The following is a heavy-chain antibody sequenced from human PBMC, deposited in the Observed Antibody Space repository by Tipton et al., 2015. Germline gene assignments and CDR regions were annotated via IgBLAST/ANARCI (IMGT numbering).Heavy chain of an antibody. D-gene: IGHD5-24*01. CDR2: IYWSGRT. Sequence: PGLVKPSETLSLSCSVSGGSISNYFWGWIRQPPGKGLEWIGIIYWSGRTNYNSSLKSRVTMSVAPSMIHYSLTLSSVTAADTAVYYCARDLEHGMDVWGQGTTVTVSS. CDR3: ARDLEHGMDV. J-gene: IGHJ6*02. CDR1: GGSISNYF. V-gene: IGHV4-59*01.